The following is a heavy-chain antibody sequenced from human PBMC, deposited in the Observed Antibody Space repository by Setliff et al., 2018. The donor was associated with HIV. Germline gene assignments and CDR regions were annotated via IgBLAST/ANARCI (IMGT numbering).Heavy chain of an antibody. CDR1: GGSFSGNY. D-gene: IGHD4-17*01. Sequence: SETLSLTCAVYGGSFSGNYWSWIRQPPGKGLEWIGEINHSGSTNYNPSLNSRVTMSVDTSKNQFSLKLTSVTAADTAVYYCARVQMAYAAFDVWGQGTMVTVSS. CDR2: INHSGST. J-gene: IGHJ3*01. V-gene: IGHV4-34*01. CDR3: ARVQMAYAAFDV.